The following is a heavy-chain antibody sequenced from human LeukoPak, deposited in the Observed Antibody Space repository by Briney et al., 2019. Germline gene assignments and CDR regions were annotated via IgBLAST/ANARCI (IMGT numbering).Heavy chain of an antibody. CDR3: ARQRAGNAVTTYWFDP. Sequence: GESLQISCQGSGYSFTSYWIGWVRQMPGKGLEWMGIIYPGDSDTRYSPSFQGQVTISADKSISTAYLQWSSLKASDTAMYYCARQRAGNAVTTYWFDPWGQGTLVTVSS. V-gene: IGHV5-51*01. D-gene: IGHD4-11*01. CDR2: IYPGDSDT. J-gene: IGHJ5*02. CDR1: GYSFTSYW.